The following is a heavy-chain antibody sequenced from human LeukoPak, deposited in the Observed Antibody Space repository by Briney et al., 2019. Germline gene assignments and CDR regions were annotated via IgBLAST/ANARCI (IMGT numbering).Heavy chain of an antibody. J-gene: IGHJ3*02. V-gene: IGHV4-30-2*01. D-gene: IGHD3-22*01. Sequence: SETLSLTCAVSGGSISSGGYSWSWIRQPPGKGLEWIGYIYHSGSTYYNPSLKSRVTISMDTSKNQFSLKLSSVTAADTAVYYCARDRGNYYDSSGAFDIWGQGTMVTVSS. CDR1: GGSISSGGYS. CDR2: IYHSGST. CDR3: ARDRGNYYDSSGAFDI.